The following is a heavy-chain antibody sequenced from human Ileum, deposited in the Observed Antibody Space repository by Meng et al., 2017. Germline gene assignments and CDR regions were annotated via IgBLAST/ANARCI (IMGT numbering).Heavy chain of an antibody. D-gene: IGHD6-19*01. V-gene: IGHV1-18*01. CDR3: ARDRQWVFDY. J-gene: IGHJ4*02. CDR1: GYTFTTFG. CDR2: IDPGNGNR. Sequence: QVPLVQSGIEVKKPGASVKVSCKPSGYTFTTFGISWVRQAPGQGLEWMGWIDPGNGNRNFAQKFQDRITLTTDTTTTTAYMELRSLRSDDTAIFYCARDRQWVFDYWGQGTLVTVSS.